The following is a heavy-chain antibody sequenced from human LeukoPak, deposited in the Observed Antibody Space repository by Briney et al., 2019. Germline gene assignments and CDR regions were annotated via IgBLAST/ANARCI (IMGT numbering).Heavy chain of an antibody. D-gene: IGHD3-10*01. J-gene: IGHJ4*02. CDR3: AKSYYYGSGSYYLFDY. Sequence: PGGSLRLSCAASGFTFDDYAMHWVRQAPGKGLEWVSGISWNSGSIGYADSVKGRFTISRDNARNSLYLQINSLRAEDTALYYCAKSYYYGSGSYYLFDYWGQGTLVTVSS. CDR2: ISWNSGSI. V-gene: IGHV3-9*01. CDR1: GFTFDDYA.